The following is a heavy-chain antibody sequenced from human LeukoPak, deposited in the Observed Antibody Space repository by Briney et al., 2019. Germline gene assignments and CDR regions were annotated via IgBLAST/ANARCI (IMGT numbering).Heavy chain of an antibody. CDR3: ARTIGNYYDSSGYYAAHFDY. V-gene: IGHV4-4*07. CDR1: GGSISSYY. D-gene: IGHD3-22*01. J-gene: IGHJ4*02. CDR2: IYTSGST. Sequence: KPSETLSLTCTVSGGSISSYYWSWIRQPAGKGLEWIGRIYTSGSTNYNPSLKSRVTMSVDTSKNQFSLKLSSVTAADTAVYYCARTIGNYYDSSGYYAAHFDYWGQGTLVTVSS.